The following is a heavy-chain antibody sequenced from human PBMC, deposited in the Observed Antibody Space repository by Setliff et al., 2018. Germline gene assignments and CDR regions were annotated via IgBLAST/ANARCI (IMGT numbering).Heavy chain of an antibody. CDR2: IFYSGST. J-gene: IGHJ4*02. D-gene: IGHD2-15*01. CDR1: GGSVTSHY. CDR3: ARTCSGSGCYAGLES. Sequence: SETLSLTCAVSGGSVTSHYWSWIRQPPGKGLEWIGFIFYSGSTNYNPSLKSRVTISIDTSKDQFSLKLISMTAADTAVYYCARTCSGSGCYAGLESWGQGTPVTVS. V-gene: IGHV4-59*02.